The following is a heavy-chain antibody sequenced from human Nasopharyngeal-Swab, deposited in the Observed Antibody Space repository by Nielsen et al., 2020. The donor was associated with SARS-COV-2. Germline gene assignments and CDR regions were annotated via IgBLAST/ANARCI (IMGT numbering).Heavy chain of an antibody. V-gene: IGHV1-2*04. D-gene: IGHD2-21*02. J-gene: IGHJ4*02. CDR1: GYTFTGYY. CDR3: AAGLPGLSYCGGDCYPYQALNFDY. Sequence: ASVKVSCKASGYTFTGYYMHWVRQAPGQGLEWMGWINPNSGGTNYAQKFQGWVTMTRDTSISTAYMELSRLRSDDTAVYYCAAGLPGLSYCGGDCYPYQALNFDYWGQGTLVTVSS. CDR2: INPNSGGT.